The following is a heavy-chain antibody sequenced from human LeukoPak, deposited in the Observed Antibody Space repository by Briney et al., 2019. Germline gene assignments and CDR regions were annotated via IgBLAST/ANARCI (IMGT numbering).Heavy chain of an antibody. CDR1: AFTFRDYG. Sequence: PGRSLRLSCAASAFTFRDYGMHWVRQAPGKGLEWVAAISHDESNKYYADSVKGRFTISRDNSKNTLHLEMNCLREEDTAVYYCARVRDGYNDAYDIWGQGTMVTVSS. CDR3: ARVRDGYNDAYDI. D-gene: IGHD5-24*01. CDR2: ISHDESNK. J-gene: IGHJ3*02. V-gene: IGHV3-30*03.